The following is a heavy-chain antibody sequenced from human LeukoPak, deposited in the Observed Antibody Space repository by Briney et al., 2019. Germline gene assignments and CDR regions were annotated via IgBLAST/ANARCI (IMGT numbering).Heavy chain of an antibody. J-gene: IGHJ5*02. D-gene: IGHD6-19*01. Sequence: GASVKVSFKASGYTFTSYDINCVRQATGQGLEWMGWMNPNSGNTGYAQKFQGRVTMTRNTSISTAYMELSSLRSEDTAVYYCARGEDGSGWSNWFDPWGQGTLVTVSS. CDR2: MNPNSGNT. CDR3: ARGEDGSGWSNWFDP. CDR1: GYTFTSYD. V-gene: IGHV1-8*01.